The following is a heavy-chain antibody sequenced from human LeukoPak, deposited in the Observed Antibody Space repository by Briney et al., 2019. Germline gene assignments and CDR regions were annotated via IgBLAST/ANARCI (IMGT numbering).Heavy chain of an antibody. J-gene: IGHJ4*02. CDR1: GFTFSSYG. CDR2: VSYGGDVQ. Sequence: GGSLRLSCAASGFTFSSYGMQWVRQAPGKGLEWVAVVSYGGDVQYYADSVKGRFTISRDNAKNSLYLQMNSLRDEDTAVYYCARPTNWWGYFDYWGQGTLVTVSS. V-gene: IGHV3-30*03. CDR3: ARPTNWWGYFDY. D-gene: IGHD2-8*02.